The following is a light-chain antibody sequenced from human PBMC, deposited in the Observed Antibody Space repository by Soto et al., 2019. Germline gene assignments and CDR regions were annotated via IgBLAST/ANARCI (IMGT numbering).Light chain of an antibody. CDR1: QPISNY. V-gene: IGKV1-17*03. J-gene: IGKJ1*01. Sequence: DIQMTQSPSSLSASVGDRVTITCLSSQPISNYLAWFQQKPGQAPKRLIYAASTLQSGVPSRFSGSGSGTEFSLTIDTLEPEDFATYFCLQHKSYQWTFGQGTKVDI. CDR2: AAS. CDR3: LQHKSYQWT.